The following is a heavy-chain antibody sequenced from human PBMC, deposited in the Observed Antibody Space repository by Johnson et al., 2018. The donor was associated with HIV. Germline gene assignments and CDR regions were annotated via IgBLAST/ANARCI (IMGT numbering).Heavy chain of an antibody. V-gene: IGHV3-30-3*01. CDR3: STHQAGDYVWGSYRYAFDI. D-gene: IGHD3-16*02. CDR2: ISYDGSNK. Sequence: QVQLVESGGGVVQPGRSLRLSCAASGFTFSSYVMHWVRQAPGKGLEWVAVISYDGSNKYYADSVKGRFSISRDNSKNTLHLQMNSLKTEDTAVYFCSTHQAGDYVWGSYRYAFDIWGQGTKVTVSS. CDR1: GFTFSSYV. J-gene: IGHJ3*02.